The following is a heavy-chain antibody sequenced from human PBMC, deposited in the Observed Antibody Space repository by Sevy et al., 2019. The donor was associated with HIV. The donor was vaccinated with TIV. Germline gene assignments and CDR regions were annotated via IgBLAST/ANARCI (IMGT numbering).Heavy chain of an antibody. D-gene: IGHD3-10*01. J-gene: IGHJ4*02. Sequence: GGSLRLSCAASGFTFSSYGMHWVRQAPVKGLEWVALVWYDGSSKDYADSVKGRFTISRDNSKNALYLQMNSLRAEDTAVYYCASGAYYYASRTENFDYWGQGTLVTVSS. CDR3: ASGAYYYASRTENFDY. CDR1: GFTFSSYG. CDR2: VWYDGSSK. V-gene: IGHV3-33*01.